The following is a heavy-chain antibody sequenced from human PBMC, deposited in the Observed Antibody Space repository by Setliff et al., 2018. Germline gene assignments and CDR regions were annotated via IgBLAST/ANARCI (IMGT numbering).Heavy chain of an antibody. J-gene: IGHJ5*02. CDR3: ARAAKYDSSSYYGLWLDP. Sequence: SETLSLTCSVSGGSISPYYWSWIRQSPGTRLEFIAHVRYNGRADYNPSLKSRVTISVDTSKNQFSLKLSSVTAADTAVYYCARAAKYDSSSYYGLWLDPWGQGTLVTVSS. CDR1: GGSISPYY. V-gene: IGHV4-59*01. CDR2: VRYNGRA. D-gene: IGHD3-22*01.